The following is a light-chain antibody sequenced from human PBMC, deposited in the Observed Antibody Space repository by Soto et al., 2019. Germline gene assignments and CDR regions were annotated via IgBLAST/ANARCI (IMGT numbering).Light chain of an antibody. CDR2: AAS. Sequence: DIQMTQSPSSLSASVGDRVTITCRASQSISSYLNWYQQKPGKAPKLLIYAASRLQSGVPSRFRGSGSGTDFTLTISSLQPEDFATYDCQQSYSTPLTFGGGTKVEIK. CDR1: QSISSY. V-gene: IGKV1-39*01. CDR3: QQSYSTPLT. J-gene: IGKJ4*01.